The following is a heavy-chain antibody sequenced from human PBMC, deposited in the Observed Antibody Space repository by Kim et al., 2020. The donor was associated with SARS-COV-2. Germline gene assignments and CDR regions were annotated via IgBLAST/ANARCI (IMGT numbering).Heavy chain of an antibody. CDR2: IRSSSDYI. D-gene: IGHD1-1*01. Sequence: GGSLRLSCAASGFTFSSYTMNWVRQAPGKGLEWVSSIRSSSDYIYYTDSLRGRFTISRDNAKNSLFLQMNRLRAEDTAVYYCARDNQLAFDYWGQGTLVT. V-gene: IGHV3-21*01. CDR1: GFTFSSYT. J-gene: IGHJ4*02. CDR3: ARDNQLAFDY.